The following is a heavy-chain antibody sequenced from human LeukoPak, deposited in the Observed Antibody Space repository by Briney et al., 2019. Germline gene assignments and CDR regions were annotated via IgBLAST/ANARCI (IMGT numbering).Heavy chain of an antibody. V-gene: IGHV4-4*02. CDR1: GGSISSSNW. Sequence: SETLSLTCAVSGGSISSSNWWSWVRQPPGKGLEWIGYIYHSGSTYYNPSLKSRVTISVDRSKNQFSLKLSSVTAADTAVYYCARAEMAAAGTAFDYWGQGTLVTVSS. CDR2: IYHSGST. D-gene: IGHD6-13*01. J-gene: IGHJ4*02. CDR3: ARAEMAAAGTAFDY.